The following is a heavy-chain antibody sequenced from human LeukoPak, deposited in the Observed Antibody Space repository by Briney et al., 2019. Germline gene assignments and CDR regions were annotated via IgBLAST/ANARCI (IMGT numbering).Heavy chain of an antibody. V-gene: IGHV4-59*01. CDR1: GGSISSYY. CDR3: AREPYGSGTFDY. CDR2: IYYTGST. Sequence: SETLSLTCTVSGGSISSYYWSWIRQPPGKGLEWIGYIYYTGSTNYNPSLKSRVTMFVDMSKNQFSLKLSSVTAADTAEYYCAREPYGSGTFDYWGQGTLVTVSS. J-gene: IGHJ4*02. D-gene: IGHD3-10*01.